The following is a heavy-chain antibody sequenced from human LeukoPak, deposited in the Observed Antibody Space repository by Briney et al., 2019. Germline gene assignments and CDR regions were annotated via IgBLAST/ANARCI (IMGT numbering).Heavy chain of an antibody. D-gene: IGHD2/OR15-2a*01. V-gene: IGHV3-15*01. CDR2: IKSKTDGGTT. J-gene: IGHJ4*02. Sequence: GGSLRLSCVASGFTFSNVWMNWVRQAPGKGLEWVGHIKSKTDGGTTDYAVPVKGRFTISRDDSKNTLYLQMNSLKTEDTAVYYCTTEIDWGQGTLVTVSS. CDR3: TTEID. CDR1: GFTFSNVW.